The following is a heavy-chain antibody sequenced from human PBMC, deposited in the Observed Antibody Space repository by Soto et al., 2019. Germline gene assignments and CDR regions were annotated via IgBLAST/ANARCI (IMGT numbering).Heavy chain of an antibody. Sequence: QVPLVQSGAEVKKRGASVKVSCKASGYMFNSYGMSWLRQAPGQGLEWIGWISGYNGKTDLAQKFQGRVTMTTEASTSTVYMELTSLRFDDAALYYCARDETYTAGWYFEHWGQGTLVTVPS. CDR2: ISGYNGKT. V-gene: IGHV1-18*01. J-gene: IGHJ4*02. CDR3: ARDETYTAGWYFEH. D-gene: IGHD6-19*01. CDR1: GYMFNSYG.